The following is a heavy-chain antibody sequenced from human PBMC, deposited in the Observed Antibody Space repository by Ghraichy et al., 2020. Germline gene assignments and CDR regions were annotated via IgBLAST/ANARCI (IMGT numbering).Heavy chain of an antibody. Sequence: GESLNISCAASGFTFSSYAMSWVRQAPGKGLEWVSAISGSGGSTYYADSVKGRFTISRDNSKNTLYLQMNSLRSEDTAVYYCAKAYYYDSSGYLTDYWYFDLWGRGTLVTVSS. J-gene: IGHJ2*01. CDR2: ISGSGGST. CDR1: GFTFSSYA. D-gene: IGHD3-22*01. V-gene: IGHV3-23*01. CDR3: AKAYYYDSSGYLTDYWYFDL.